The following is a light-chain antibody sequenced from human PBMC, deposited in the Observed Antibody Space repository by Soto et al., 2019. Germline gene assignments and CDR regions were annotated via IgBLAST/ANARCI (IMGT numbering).Light chain of an antibody. CDR2: AAS. Sequence: DIQMTQSPSSLSASVGDRVTITCRASQGISNFLAWYQQRPGKVPKVLIYAASTLQPGVPSRFSGSGSGTDFTLTISSLHPEDVATYYCQKYNSAPSLTFGGGTKVEIK. J-gene: IGKJ4*01. V-gene: IGKV1-27*01. CDR1: QGISNF. CDR3: QKYNSAPSLT.